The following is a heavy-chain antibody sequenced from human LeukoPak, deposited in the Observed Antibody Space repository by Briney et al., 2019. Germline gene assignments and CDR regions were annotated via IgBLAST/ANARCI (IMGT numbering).Heavy chain of an antibody. D-gene: IGHD1-1*01. J-gene: IGHJ6*04. CDR3: ARDTTTTPLSVMDA. CDR2: IYYSGST. Sequence: SETLSLTCTVSGGSISSYYWSWIRQPPGKGLEWIGYIYYSGSTNYNPSLKSRVTISVDTSKNQFSLKLSSVTAADTAVYYCARDTTTTPLSVMDAWAKGTTVTASS. V-gene: IGHV4-59*01. CDR1: GGSISSYY.